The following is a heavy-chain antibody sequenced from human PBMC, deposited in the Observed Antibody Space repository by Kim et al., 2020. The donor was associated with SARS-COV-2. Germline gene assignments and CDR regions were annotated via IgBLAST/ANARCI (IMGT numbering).Heavy chain of an antibody. V-gene: IGHV1-18*01. CDR2: ISAYNGNT. Sequence: ASVKVSSKASGYTFTSYGISWVRQAPGQGLEWMGWISAYNGNTNYAQKLQGRVTMTTDTSTSTAYMELRSLRSDDTAVYYCARDLRPAGPVLLNRSPMDVWGQGTTVTGSS. J-gene: IGHJ6*02. CDR1: GYTFTSYG. CDR3: ARDLRPAGPVLLNRSPMDV. D-gene: IGHD3-10*01.